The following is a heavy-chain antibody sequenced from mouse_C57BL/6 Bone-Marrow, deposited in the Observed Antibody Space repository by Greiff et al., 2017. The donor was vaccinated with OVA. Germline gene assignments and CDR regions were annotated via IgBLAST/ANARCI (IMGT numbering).Heavy chain of an antibody. CDR1: GYTFTGYW. J-gene: IGHJ4*01. Sequence: QVQLQQSGAELMKPGASVKLSCKATGYTFTGYWIEWVKQRPGHGLEWIGELLPGSGSTNYNEKFKGKATFTADTSSNTAYMQLSSLTTEDSAIYYCARPIYDGSSYDYAMDYWGQGTSVTVSS. CDR2: LLPGSGST. D-gene: IGHD1-1*01. CDR3: ARPIYDGSSYDYAMDY. V-gene: IGHV1-9*01.